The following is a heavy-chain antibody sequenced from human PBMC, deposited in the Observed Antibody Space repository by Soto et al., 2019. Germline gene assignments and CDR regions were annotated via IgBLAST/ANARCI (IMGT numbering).Heavy chain of an antibody. CDR2: IYPGDSDT. Sequence: GESLKISCRGSGYSFTSYWIGWVRQMPGKGLEWMGIIYPGDSDTRYSPSFQGQVTISADKSISTAYLQWSSLKASDTAMYYCASRYCSSTSCQDFAFDIWGQGTMVTVS. CDR3: ASRYCSSTSCQDFAFDI. CDR1: GYSFTSYW. J-gene: IGHJ3*02. V-gene: IGHV5-51*01. D-gene: IGHD2-2*01.